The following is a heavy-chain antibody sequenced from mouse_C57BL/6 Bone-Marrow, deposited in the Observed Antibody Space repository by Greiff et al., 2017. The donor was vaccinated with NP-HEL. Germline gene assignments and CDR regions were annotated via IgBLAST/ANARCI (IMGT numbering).Heavy chain of an antibody. D-gene: IGHD2-3*01. CDR2: IDPENGDT. J-gene: IGHJ2*01. V-gene: IGHV14-4*01. CDR3: TSSWLLTVEY. CDR1: GFNIKDDY. Sequence: EVQLQQSGAELVRPGASVKLSCTASGFNIKDDYMHWVKQRPEQGLEWIGWIDPENGDTEYASKFQGKATLTADTSSNSASLQLSSLTSADTAVYFCTSSWLLTVEYWGQGTTLTVSS.